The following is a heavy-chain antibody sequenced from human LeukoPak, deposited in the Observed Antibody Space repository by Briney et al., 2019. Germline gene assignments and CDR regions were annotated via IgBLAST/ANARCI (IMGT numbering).Heavy chain of an antibody. D-gene: IGHD3-3*01. CDR2: IYSGGNT. Sequence: GGSLRLSCAVSGFTFSSNYMSWVRQAPGEGLEWVSVIYSGGNTYYADSVKGRFTISRDNSKNTLNLQMNSLRAEDTAVYYCARAHGVTIFGVIMYDASDVWGQGTMVTVSS. CDR1: GFTFSSNY. J-gene: IGHJ3*01. V-gene: IGHV3-53*01. CDR3: ARAHGVTIFGVIMYDASDV.